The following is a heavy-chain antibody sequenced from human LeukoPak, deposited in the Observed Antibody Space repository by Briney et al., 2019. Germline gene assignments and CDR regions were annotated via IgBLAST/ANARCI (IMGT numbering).Heavy chain of an antibody. CDR1: GFTFSDYY. V-gene: IGHV3-11*04. J-gene: IGHJ4*02. CDR3: AREAAVAGFDY. D-gene: IGHD6-19*01. Sequence: GGSLRLSCAASGFTFSDYYMNWIRQAPGKGLEWVSYISSSGNTLYYADSLKGRFTISRDNAKNSLYLQMNSLRAEDTAVYYCAREAAVAGFDYWGQGTLVTVSS. CDR2: ISSSGNTL.